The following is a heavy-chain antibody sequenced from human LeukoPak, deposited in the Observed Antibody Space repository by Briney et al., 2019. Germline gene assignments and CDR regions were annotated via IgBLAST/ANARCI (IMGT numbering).Heavy chain of an antibody. D-gene: IGHD3-22*01. Sequence: PSETLSLTCPVYGGSFSGYYWSWIRQPPGKGLEWIGEINHSGSTNYNPSLKSRVTISVDTSKNQFSLKLSSVTAADTAVYYCARHRDDSSGETDYWGQGTLVTVSS. CDR2: INHSGST. CDR3: ARHRDDSSGETDY. V-gene: IGHV4-34*01. J-gene: IGHJ4*02. CDR1: GGSFSGYY.